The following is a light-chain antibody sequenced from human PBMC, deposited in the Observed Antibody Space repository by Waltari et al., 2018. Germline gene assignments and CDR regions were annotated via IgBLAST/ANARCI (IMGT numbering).Light chain of an antibody. CDR3: QQRSIWPPFT. V-gene: IGKV3-11*01. J-gene: IGKJ3*01. CDR2: DAS. Sequence: EIVLTQSPATLSLSPGERATLSCRASQSVSNYLAWYQQKPGQAPRLLIYDASNRATGIPARFSGSGSWTDFTLTISSLEPEDFAVYYCQQRSIWPPFTFGPGTKVDIK. CDR1: QSVSNY.